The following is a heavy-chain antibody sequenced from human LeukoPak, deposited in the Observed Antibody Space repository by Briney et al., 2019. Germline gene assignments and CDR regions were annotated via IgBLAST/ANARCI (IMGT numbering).Heavy chain of an antibody. J-gene: IGHJ3*02. CDR3: AXRNYXSSGYYFIDAFDI. V-gene: IGHV5-51*01. D-gene: IGHD3-22*01. CDR2: IYPGDSDT. CDR1: GYSFTSYW. Sequence: KVSCKGSGYSFTSYWIGWVRQMPGKGLEWMGIIYPGDSDTRYSPSFQGQVTISADKSISTAYLQWSSLKASDTAMYYCAXRNYXSSGYYFIDAFDIWGQGTMVTVSS.